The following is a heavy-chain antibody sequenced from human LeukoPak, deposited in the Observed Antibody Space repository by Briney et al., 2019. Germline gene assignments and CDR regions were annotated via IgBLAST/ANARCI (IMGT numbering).Heavy chain of an antibody. CDR2: IHYSGST. CDR3: VRDQSEFDS. Sequence: SETLSLTCSVSGGSIKTYYWTWIRQPPGKGLEWIGYIHYSGSTDSNPSLMGRVTVSLDTSKSQFSLELRSVTAADTAVYYCVRDQSEFDSWGQGTVVTVSS. J-gene: IGHJ4*02. V-gene: IGHV4-59*01. CDR1: GGSIKTYY.